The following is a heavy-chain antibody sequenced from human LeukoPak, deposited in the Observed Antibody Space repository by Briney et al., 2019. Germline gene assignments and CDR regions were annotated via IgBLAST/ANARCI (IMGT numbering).Heavy chain of an antibody. CDR1: GYTFTGYY. CDR2: INPNSGGT. V-gene: IGHV1-2*02. CDR3: ARTPGITMIVVNWLDP. D-gene: IGHD3-22*01. J-gene: IGHJ5*02. Sequence: ASVRVSCKASGYTFTGYYMHWVRQAPGQGLEWMGWINPNSGGTNYAQKFQGRVTMTRDTSISTAYMELSRLRSDETAVYYCARTPGITMIVVNWLDPWGQGTLVTVSS.